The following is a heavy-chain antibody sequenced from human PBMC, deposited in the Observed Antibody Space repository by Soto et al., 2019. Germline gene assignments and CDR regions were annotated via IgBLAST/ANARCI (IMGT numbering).Heavy chain of an antibody. V-gene: IGHV1-46*01. CDR2: INPSGGTT. CDR1: GYTFTRYY. CDR3: ARDLCGSYFDY. Sequence: GASVKVSCKALGYTFTRYYLHWMRQAPGQGLEWMGVINPSGGTTTYSQKFQGRVTITRDTSTSTVYMELSSLRSEDTAVYYCARDLCGSYFDYWGQGTLVTVSS. D-gene: IGHD1-26*01. J-gene: IGHJ4*02.